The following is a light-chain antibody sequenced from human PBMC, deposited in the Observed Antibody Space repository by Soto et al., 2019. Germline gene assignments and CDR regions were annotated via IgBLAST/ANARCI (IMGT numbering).Light chain of an antibody. CDR2: AAH. J-gene: IGKJ4*01. Sequence: IQLTQSPSSLSASVGDRVTITCRASQGSSTYVAWYQQKPGQAPKLLISAAHPFQSGVPSRFSGSGSGTDFTLAINSLQPEDFATYYCQALDDYPLTFGGGTKVEIK. CDR1: QGSSTY. CDR3: QALDDYPLT. V-gene: IGKV1-9*01.